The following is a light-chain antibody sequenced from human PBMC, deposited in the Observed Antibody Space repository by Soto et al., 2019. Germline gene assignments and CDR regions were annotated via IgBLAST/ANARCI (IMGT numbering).Light chain of an antibody. V-gene: IGKV3-11*01. CDR3: QQRSNWIT. CDR2: DAS. Sequence: EIVSTQSPATLSLSPGERATLSCRASQSVSTYLGWYQQKPGQAPRLLIYDASNRATGIPARFSGSGSGTDFTLTISGLEPEDFAVYYCQQRSNWITFGQGTRLEIK. CDR1: QSVSTY. J-gene: IGKJ5*01.